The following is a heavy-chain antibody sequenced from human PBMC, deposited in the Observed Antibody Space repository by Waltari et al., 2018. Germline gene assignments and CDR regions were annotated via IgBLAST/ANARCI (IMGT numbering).Heavy chain of an antibody. V-gene: IGHV3-30*01. CDR1: VFTLSTYS. D-gene: IGHD2-8*01. J-gene: IGHJ4*02. CDR3: ARDDRDGLPDYFDF. Sequence: QVQLVESGGGVGQPGRSLRLSCAASVFTLSTYSLHWVRQAPGKGLEWVAVTSNDESHKYYADSVKGRFTISKDNSKNTLYLQMNSLSTEDTAMYYCARDDRDGLPDYFDFWGQGTLVTVSS. CDR2: TSNDESHK.